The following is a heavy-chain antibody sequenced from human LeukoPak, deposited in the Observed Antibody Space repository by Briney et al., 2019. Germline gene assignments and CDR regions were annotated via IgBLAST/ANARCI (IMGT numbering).Heavy chain of an antibody. CDR3: ARGFFNFED. J-gene: IGHJ4*02. D-gene: IGHD3-3*01. CDR2: IYSGGDT. V-gene: IGHV3-66*02. CDR1: GISVSGYY. Sequence: GGSPRLSCAVSGISVSGYYMSWVRQAPGRGLEWVSVIYSGGDTSYADSVKGRFTVSRDNANNTVDLHMNGLRPEDTAFYYCARGFFNFEDWGRGTLVTVSS.